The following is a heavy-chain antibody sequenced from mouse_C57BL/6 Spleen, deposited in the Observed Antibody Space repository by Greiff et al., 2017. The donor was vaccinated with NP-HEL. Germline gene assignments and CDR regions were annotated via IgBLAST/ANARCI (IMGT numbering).Heavy chain of an antibody. CDR1: GYSFTSGYY. Sequence: EVQRVESGPGLVKPSQSLSLSCSVSGYSFTSGYYWNWIRKFPGNKLECMGYISYDGSNNYNPSLKNRTSITHDTSNNQFFLKLNSVTTEDTATCYCASNWDEGYAMDYWGQGTSVTVSS. CDR2: ISYDGSN. CDR3: ASNWDEGYAMDY. J-gene: IGHJ4*01. D-gene: IGHD4-1*01. V-gene: IGHV3-6*01.